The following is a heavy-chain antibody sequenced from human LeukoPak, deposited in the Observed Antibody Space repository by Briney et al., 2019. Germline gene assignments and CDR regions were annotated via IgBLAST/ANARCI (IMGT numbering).Heavy chain of an antibody. CDR1: GFTFSSYG. J-gene: IGHJ4*02. CDR2: ISGSGGST. Sequence: GGSLRLSCAASGFTFSSYGMSWVRQAPGKGLEWVSAISGSGGSTYYADSVKGRFTISRDNSKNTLYLQMDSLRAEDTAVYYCAKCIVGATAPFDYWGQGTLVTVSS. CDR3: AKCIVGATAPFDY. D-gene: IGHD1-26*01. V-gene: IGHV3-23*01.